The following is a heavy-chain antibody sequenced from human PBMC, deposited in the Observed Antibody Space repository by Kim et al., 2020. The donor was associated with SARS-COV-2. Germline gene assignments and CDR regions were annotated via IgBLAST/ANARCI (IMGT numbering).Heavy chain of an antibody. Sequence: LKSRVTISVDTSKNQFSLKLSSVTAADTAVYYCARSYSGSYYYYYYMDVWGKGTTVTVSS. V-gene: IGHV4-34*01. J-gene: IGHJ6*03. D-gene: IGHD1-26*01. CDR3: ARSYSGSYYYYYYMDV.